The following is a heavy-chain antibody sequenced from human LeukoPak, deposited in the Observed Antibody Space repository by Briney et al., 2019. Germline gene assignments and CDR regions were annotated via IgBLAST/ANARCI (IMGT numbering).Heavy chain of an antibody. CDR1: SGSISTSNYY. D-gene: IGHD6-19*01. CDR3: ARAGGWYVYYFDY. Sequence: SETLSLTCTVSSGSISTSNYYWGWVRQPPGKGLEWIGEINHSGSTNYNPSLKSRVTISVDTSKNQFSLKLSSVTAADTAVYYCARAGGWYVYYFDYWGQGTLVTVSS. CDR2: INHSGST. V-gene: IGHV4-39*07. J-gene: IGHJ4*02.